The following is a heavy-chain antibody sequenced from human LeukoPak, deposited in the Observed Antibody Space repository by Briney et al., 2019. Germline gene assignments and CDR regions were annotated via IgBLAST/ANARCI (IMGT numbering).Heavy chain of an antibody. CDR2: TYYRSKWYN. CDR3: ARESELLGYSSGWYWSGVDY. J-gene: IGHJ4*02. Sequence: SQTLSLTCAISGDSVSSNSAAWNWIRQSPSRGLEWLGRTYYRSKWYNDYAVSVKSRITINPDTSKNQFSLQLNSVTPEDTAVYYCARESELLGYSSGWYWSGVDYWGQGTLVTVSS. D-gene: IGHD6-19*01. V-gene: IGHV6-1*01. CDR1: GDSVSSNSAA.